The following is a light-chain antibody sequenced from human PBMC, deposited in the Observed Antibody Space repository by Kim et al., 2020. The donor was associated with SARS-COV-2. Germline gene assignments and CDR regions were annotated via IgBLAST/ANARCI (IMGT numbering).Light chain of an antibody. Sequence: PGQSITISCTGTSIDVGSYTLVSWYQQHPGKAPKLMIYEVSKRPSGVSNRFSGSKSGNTASLTISGLQAEDEADYYCCSYAGSFVVFGGGTQLTVL. CDR1: SIDVGSYTL. CDR2: EVS. V-gene: IGLV2-23*02. CDR3: CSYAGSFVV. J-gene: IGLJ2*01.